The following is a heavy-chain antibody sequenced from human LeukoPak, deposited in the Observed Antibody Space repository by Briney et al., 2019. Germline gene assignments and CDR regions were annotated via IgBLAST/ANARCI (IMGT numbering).Heavy chain of an antibody. V-gene: IGHV3-64D*09. Sequence: PGGSLRLSCSASGFTFSSYAMHWVRQAPGKGLEYVSAISSNGGSTYYADSVKGRFTISRDNSKNALYLQMSSLRAEDTAVYYCVKGYSYGIDYWGQGTLVTVSS. CDR3: VKGYSYGIDY. D-gene: IGHD5-18*01. CDR2: ISSNGGST. J-gene: IGHJ4*02. CDR1: GFTFSSYA.